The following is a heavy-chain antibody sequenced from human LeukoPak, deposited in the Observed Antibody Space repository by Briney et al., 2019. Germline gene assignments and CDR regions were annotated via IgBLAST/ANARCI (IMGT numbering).Heavy chain of an antibody. V-gene: IGHV4-34*01. CDR2: INHSGST. Sequence: SETLSLTCAVYGGSFSGYYWSWIRQPPGKGLEWIGEINHSGSTNCNPSLKSRVTISVDTSKNQFSLRLSSVTAADTAVYYSARLYCSAGSCYLDYWGQGTLVTVSS. CDR3: ARLYCSAGSCYLDY. J-gene: IGHJ4*02. D-gene: IGHD2-15*01. CDR1: GGSFSGYY.